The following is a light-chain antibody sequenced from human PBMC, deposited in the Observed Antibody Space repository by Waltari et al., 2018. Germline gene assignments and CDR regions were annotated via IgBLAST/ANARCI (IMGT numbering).Light chain of an antibody. CDR1: SSGVGSYDF. J-gene: IGLJ2*01. Sequence: QSALTQPASVSGSPGQSITISCTGTSSGVGSYDFVSCYQHHPGKAPKVMIYEYTKRPPGVSNRFSGSRSANTASLTLSGLQAEDGADYYCCSYAGSNTWVFGGGTKLTVL. CDR2: EYT. V-gene: IGLV2-23*01. CDR3: CSYAGSNTWV.